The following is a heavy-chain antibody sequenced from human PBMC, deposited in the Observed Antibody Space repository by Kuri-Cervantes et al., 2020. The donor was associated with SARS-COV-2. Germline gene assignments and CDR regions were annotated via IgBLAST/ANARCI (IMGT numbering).Heavy chain of an antibody. CDR2: INSDGSST. D-gene: IGHD3-10*01. J-gene: IGHJ5*02. CDR1: GFTFSSYW. V-gene: IGHV3-74*01. Sequence: GESLKISCAASGFTFSSYWMHWVRQASGKGLVWVSRINSDGSSTSYADSVKGRFTISRDNAKNTLYLQMNSLRAEDTAVYYCARDRGYGSGSYSWFDPWGQGTLVTVSS. CDR3: ARDRGYGSGSYSWFDP.